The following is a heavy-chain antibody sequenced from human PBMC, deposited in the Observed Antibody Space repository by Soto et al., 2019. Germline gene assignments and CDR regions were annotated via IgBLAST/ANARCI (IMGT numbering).Heavy chain of an antibody. CDR1: GGSISSVGYY. CDR2: IYYSGST. Sequence: QVQLQESGPGLVKPSQTLSLTCTVSGGSISSVGYYWSWIRQHPGKGLEWIGYIYYSGSTYYNRSLKSRVTIAVDTSKSQFSLKLSSVTAADTAVYYCASDYDFWSGYYSAWGQGTLVTVSS. J-gene: IGHJ5*02. D-gene: IGHD3-3*01. V-gene: IGHV4-31*03. CDR3: ASDYDFWSGYYSA.